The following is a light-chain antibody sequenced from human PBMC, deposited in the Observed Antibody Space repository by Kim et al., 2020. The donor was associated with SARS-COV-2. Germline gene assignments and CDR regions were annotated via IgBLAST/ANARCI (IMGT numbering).Light chain of an antibody. CDR1: QSVISTN. CDR2: GGY. Sequence: SPGERATLSCGASQSVISTNLACNKKRSGQAPRLRIYGGYTRATGIPEGFGGGGLGTDFTLTISGLEPENFAVYYCQKYDSAPRTFGQGTKG. J-gene: IGKJ1*01. CDR3: QKYDSAPRT. V-gene: IGKV3-20*01.